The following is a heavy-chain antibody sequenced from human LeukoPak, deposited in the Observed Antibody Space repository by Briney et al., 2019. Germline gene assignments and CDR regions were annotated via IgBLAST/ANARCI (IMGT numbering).Heavy chain of an antibody. CDR3: AKGTKPVMTIPDY. CDR2: ITSTSTYI. CDR1: GFTFSSYT. D-gene: IGHD1/OR15-1a*01. J-gene: IGHJ4*02. V-gene: IGHV3-21*04. Sequence: GGSLRLSCAASGFTFSSYTMNWVRQFPGKGLEWVSAITSTSTYIYYADSVKGRFTISRDNAKNSLYLQMNSLRAEDTAMYYCAKGTKPVMTIPDYWGQGILVTVSS.